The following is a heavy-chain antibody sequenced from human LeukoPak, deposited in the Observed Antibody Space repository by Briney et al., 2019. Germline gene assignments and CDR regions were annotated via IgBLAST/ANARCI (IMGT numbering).Heavy chain of an antibody. D-gene: IGHD2-21*02. Sequence: VSVKVSCKVSGYTLTELSMHWVRQAPGKGLEWMGGFDPEDGETIYAQKFQGRVTMTEDTSTDTAYMELSSLRSEDTAVYYCATDLAYCGGDCYSPFDYWGQGTLVTVSS. CDR2: FDPEDGET. CDR3: ATDLAYCGGDCYSPFDY. CDR1: GYTLTELS. J-gene: IGHJ4*02. V-gene: IGHV1-24*01.